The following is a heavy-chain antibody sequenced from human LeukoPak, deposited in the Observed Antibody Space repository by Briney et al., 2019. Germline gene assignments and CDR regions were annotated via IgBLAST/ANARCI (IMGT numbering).Heavy chain of an antibody. D-gene: IGHD3-22*01. CDR3: AKDRRDSSGYYYSRFDY. Sequence: GGSLRLSCAASGFTFSSYGMHWVRQAPGKGLEWVAVIWYDGSNKYYADSVKGRFTISRDNSKNTLYLQMNSLRAEDTAVYYCAKDRRDSSGYYYSRFDYWGQGTLVTVSS. CDR2: IWYDGSNK. J-gene: IGHJ4*02. V-gene: IGHV3-33*06. CDR1: GFTFSSYG.